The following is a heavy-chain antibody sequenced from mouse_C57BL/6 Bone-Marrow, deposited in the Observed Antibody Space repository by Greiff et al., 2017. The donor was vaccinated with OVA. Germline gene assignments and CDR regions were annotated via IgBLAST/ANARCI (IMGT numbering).Heavy chain of an antibody. CDR3: ALGAMDD. D-gene: IGHD3-3*01. CDR1: GFSFTSYA. V-gene: IGHV2-9-1*01. CDR2: IWTGGGT. J-gene: IGHJ4*01. Sequence: VMLVESGPGLVAPSQSLSITCSVSGFSFTSYAISWVRQPPGKGLEWLGVIWTGGGTNYNSAPKSRLSISKDNSKSQVFLKMNSRQTDDTARYYCALGAMDDWGQGASVTVAS.